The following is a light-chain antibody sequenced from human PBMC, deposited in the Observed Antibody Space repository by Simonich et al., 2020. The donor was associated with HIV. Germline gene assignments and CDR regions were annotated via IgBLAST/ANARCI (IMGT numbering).Light chain of an antibody. CDR1: QYISSY. J-gene: IGKJ3*01. CDR3: QQYYSFPFT. V-gene: IGKV1-39*01. Sequence: DIQMTQSPSSLSASVGDRVTITCRASQYISSYLNWYQQKPGKAPKLLISAASSLQSGVPSRFSGSGAGTDFTLTISSLQAEDVAVYYCQQYYSFPFTFGPGTKVDIK. CDR2: AAS.